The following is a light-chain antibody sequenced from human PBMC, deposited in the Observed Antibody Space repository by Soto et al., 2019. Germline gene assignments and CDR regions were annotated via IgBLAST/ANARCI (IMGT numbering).Light chain of an antibody. J-gene: IGLJ2*01. V-gene: IGLV4-69*02. CDR3: QTWGRGIVV. CDR2: LNSDGSH. Sequence: QLVLTQSPSASASLGASVNLTCTLTGVHSTYSIGWHQQQPQRGPRFLMRLNSDGSHSKGDGIPDRFSGSSSGAERFLTISSLQSEDEADYYCQTWGRGIVVFGGGTKLTVL. CDR1: GVHSTYS.